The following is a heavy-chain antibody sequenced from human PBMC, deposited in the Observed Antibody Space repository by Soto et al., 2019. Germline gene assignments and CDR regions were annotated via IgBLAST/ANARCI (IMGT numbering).Heavy chain of an antibody. Sequence: SDTLSLTCTVSGGSISSGDYYWSWIRQPPGKGLEWIGYIYYSGSTYYNPSLKSRVTMSIDTSQEQFSLKLSSVTATDTAVYYCARDRGGLPDYWGQGTLVTVSS. CDR3: ARDRGGLPDY. CDR2: IYYSGST. CDR1: GGSISSGDYY. J-gene: IGHJ4*02. V-gene: IGHV4-30-4*02.